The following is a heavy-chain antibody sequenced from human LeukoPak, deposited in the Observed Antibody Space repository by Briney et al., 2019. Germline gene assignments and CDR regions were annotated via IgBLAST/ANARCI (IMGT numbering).Heavy chain of an antibody. CDR2: TYFRSRWYY. Sequence: SQTLSLTCAISGDSVSSHNAAWNWIRQSPSRGVEWLGRTYFRSRWYYDYAVSEKSRISINPDTSKNQVSLQLKSVTPEDTAVYYCARGWDPYRSSLDYWGQGTLVTVSS. CDR3: ARGWDPYRSSLDY. D-gene: IGHD6-13*01. CDR1: GDSVSSHNAA. J-gene: IGHJ4*02. V-gene: IGHV6-1*01.